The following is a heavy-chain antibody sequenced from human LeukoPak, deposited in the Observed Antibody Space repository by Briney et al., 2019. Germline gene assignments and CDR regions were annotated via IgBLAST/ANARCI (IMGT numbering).Heavy chain of an antibody. CDR3: ARDPTTVSTFFDY. J-gene: IGHJ4*02. CDR1: GGSISSYY. V-gene: IGHV4-4*07. Sequence: SETLSLTCTVSGGSISSYYWSWIRQPAGEGMEWIGRIHISGNTNYNPSLISRVSMSIDTSKNRFSLHLKSVTAADTAVYYCARDPTTVSTFFDYWGQGTLVAVSS. CDR2: IHISGNT. D-gene: IGHD4-11*01.